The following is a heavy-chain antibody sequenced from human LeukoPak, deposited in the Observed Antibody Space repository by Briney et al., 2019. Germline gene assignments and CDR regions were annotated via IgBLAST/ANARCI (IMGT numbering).Heavy chain of an antibody. CDR3: ARRRAGDYWNGVDY. CDR2: IYPGDSET. Sequence: GESLKISCKGSGYIFTTYWIGWVRQMPGKGLEWMGIIYPGDSETRYSPSFQGQVTISVDKSINTAYLQWSSLRASDTAMYYCARRRAGDYWNGVDYWGRGTLVTVSS. V-gene: IGHV5-51*01. J-gene: IGHJ4*02. CDR1: GYIFTTYW. D-gene: IGHD1-1*01.